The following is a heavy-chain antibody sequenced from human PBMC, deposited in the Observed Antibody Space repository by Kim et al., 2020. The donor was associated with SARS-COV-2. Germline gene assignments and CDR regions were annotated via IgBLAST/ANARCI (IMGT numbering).Heavy chain of an antibody. J-gene: IGHJ6*02. CDR1: GGSISSYY. Sequence: SETLSLTCTVSGGSISSYYWSWIRQPPGKGLEWIGYIYYSGSTNYNPSLKSRVTISVDTSKNQFSLKLSSVTAADTAVYYCARGDTAMVSTHFYYYYGMDVWGQGTTVTVSS. D-gene: IGHD5-18*01. CDR3: ARGDTAMVSTHFYYYYGMDV. CDR2: IYYSGST. V-gene: IGHV4-59*08.